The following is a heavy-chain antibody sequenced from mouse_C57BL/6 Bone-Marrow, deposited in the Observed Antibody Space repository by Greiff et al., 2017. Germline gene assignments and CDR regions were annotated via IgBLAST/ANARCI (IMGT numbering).Heavy chain of an antibody. V-gene: IGHV5-6*01. Sequence: EVKLMESGGDLVKPGGSLKLSCAASGFTFSSYGMSWVRQTPDKRLAWVATISSGGSYTYSPDSVKGRFTISRDNAKNTLYLQMSSLKSEDKAMYYCARHGYHYFDYWGQGTTLTVSS. J-gene: IGHJ2*01. CDR2: ISSGGSYT. CDR3: ARHGYHYFDY. D-gene: IGHD2-2*01. CDR1: GFTFSSYG.